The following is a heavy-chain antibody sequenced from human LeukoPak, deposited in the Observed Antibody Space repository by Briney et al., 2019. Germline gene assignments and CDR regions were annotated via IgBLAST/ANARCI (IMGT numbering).Heavy chain of an antibody. CDR1: GFTFRSYW. D-gene: IGHD3-16*01. CDR2: INSDGKSA. V-gene: IGHV3-74*01. CDR3: VRDVWGDRDGYFDY. Sequence: GGSLRLSCEASGFTFRSYWMHWVRQAPGKGLLWVSRINSDGKSASYAESAKGRFTISRDNAKSTLYLQMNSLSAEDTAVYYCVRDVWGDRDGYFDYWGQGTLVTVSS. J-gene: IGHJ4*02.